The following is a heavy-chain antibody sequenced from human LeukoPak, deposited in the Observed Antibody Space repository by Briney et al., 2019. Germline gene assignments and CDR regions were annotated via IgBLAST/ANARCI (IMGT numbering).Heavy chain of an antibody. Sequence: PGGSLRLSCAASGFTFSSYWVSWVRQAPGKGLEWVANIKQDGSEKYYADSVKGRFTISRDNTKNSLYLQMNSLRAEDTAVYYCARDDIESYSYYYMDVWGKGTTVTVSS. J-gene: IGHJ6*03. V-gene: IGHV3-7*01. CDR3: ARDDIESYSYYYMDV. CDR2: IKQDGSEK. CDR1: GFTFSSYW. D-gene: IGHD5-24*01.